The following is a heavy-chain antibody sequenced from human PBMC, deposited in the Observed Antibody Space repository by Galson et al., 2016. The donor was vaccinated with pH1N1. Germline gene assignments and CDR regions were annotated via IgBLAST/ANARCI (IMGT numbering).Heavy chain of an antibody. J-gene: IGHJ4*02. Sequence: SLRLSCAASGFTFSSYPMHWVRQAPGKGLEWVAVVLYDGSYKFYADSVKGRFTISRDNSNNALFPQMSSLRPEDTAVYYCARGDEDWGDYFDYWGQGTLVTVSS. CDR2: VLYDGSYK. V-gene: IGHV3-30*04. CDR3: ARGDEDWGDYFDY. D-gene: IGHD3/OR15-3a*01. CDR1: GFTFSSYP.